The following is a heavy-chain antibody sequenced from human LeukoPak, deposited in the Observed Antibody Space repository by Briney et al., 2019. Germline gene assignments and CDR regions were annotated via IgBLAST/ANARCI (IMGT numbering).Heavy chain of an antibody. V-gene: IGHV4-59*01. Sequence: SETLSLTCTVSGGSIRRNFWSWIRQPPGKGLEWIGYIFYSGTHNYNPSLKSRLTISIDTSKNQFSLRLSSVTAADTAVYYCAEEDRDNYYFDSWGQGTLVTVTS. CDR2: IFYSGTH. CDR3: AEEDRDNYYFDS. J-gene: IGHJ4*02. D-gene: IGHD5-24*01. CDR1: GGSIRRNF.